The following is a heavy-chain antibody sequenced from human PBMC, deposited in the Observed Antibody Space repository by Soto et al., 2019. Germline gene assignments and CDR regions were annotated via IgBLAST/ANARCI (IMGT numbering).Heavy chain of an antibody. CDR3: ARHFDCSTTSCYIDY. V-gene: IGHV5-51*07. J-gene: IGHJ4*02. D-gene: IGHD2-2*02. CDR1: GYSFTNYW. Sequence: PGESLKISCTASGYSFTNYWIGWVHQRPGKGLEWMGTIYPGDSDTRYSPSFQGQVTISADKSINTAYLQWSTLKASDTAMYFCARHFDCSTTSCYIDYWAQGSLVTVSS. CDR2: IYPGDSDT.